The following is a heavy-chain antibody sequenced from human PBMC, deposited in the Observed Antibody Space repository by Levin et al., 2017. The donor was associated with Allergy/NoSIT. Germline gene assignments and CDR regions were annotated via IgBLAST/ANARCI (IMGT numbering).Heavy chain of an antibody. D-gene: IGHD3-9*01. CDR3: ARDRAEYDILTGYLN. J-gene: IGHJ4*02. Sequence: GGSLRLSCAASGFNVRSSYMSWVRQSPRKGLEWVSMIYSDGTTLYADSVKGRFTISRDTSKNTVYLQMTSLRADDTAKYYFARDRAEYDILTGYLNWGQGTLVTVSS. CDR1: GFNVRSSY. V-gene: IGHV3-53*01. CDR2: IYSDGTT.